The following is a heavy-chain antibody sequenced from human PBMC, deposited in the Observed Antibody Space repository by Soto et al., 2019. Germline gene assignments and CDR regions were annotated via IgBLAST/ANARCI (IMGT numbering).Heavy chain of an antibody. CDR1: GYTFTGYY. Sequence: ASVKVSCKASGYTFTGYYMHWVRQAPGQGLEWMGWINPNSGGTNYAQKFQGRVTMTRNTSISTAYMELSSLRSEDTAVYYCARGRDGYNSYYFDYWGQGTLVTVSS. V-gene: IGHV1-2*02. D-gene: IGHD5-12*01. CDR3: ARGRDGYNSYYFDY. J-gene: IGHJ4*02. CDR2: INPNSGGT.